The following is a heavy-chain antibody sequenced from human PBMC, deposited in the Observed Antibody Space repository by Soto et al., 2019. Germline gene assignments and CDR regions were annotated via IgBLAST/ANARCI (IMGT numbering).Heavy chain of an antibody. CDR2: ISSGGTYT. D-gene: IGHD5-18*01. Sequence: LRLSCAASGFTFSNYAMTWVRQAPGKGLEWVPAISSGGTYTDYADSVKGRFTLSRDNSKNMVYLQMHSLRAEDTAVYHCAKESSGYNYGFYNYFDYWGQGTLVTVSS. CDR3: AKESSGYNYGFYNYFDY. J-gene: IGHJ4*02. V-gene: IGHV3-23*01. CDR1: GFTFSNYA.